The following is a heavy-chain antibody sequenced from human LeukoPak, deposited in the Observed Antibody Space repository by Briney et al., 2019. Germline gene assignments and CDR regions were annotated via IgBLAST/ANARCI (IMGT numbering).Heavy chain of an antibody. Sequence: PSQTLSLTCTVSGGSISSGGYYWSWIRQHPGKGLEWIGYIYYSGSTYYNPSLKSRVTISVDTSKNQFSLKLSSVTAADTAVYYCAKNSRFGELTRPYYMDVWGKGTTVTVSS. CDR2: IYYSGST. CDR1: GGSISSGGYY. V-gene: IGHV4-31*03. J-gene: IGHJ6*03. D-gene: IGHD3-10*01. CDR3: AKNSRFGELTRPYYMDV.